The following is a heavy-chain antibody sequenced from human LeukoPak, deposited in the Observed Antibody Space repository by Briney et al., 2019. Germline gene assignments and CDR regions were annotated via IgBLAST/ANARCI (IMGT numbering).Heavy chain of an antibody. D-gene: IGHD2-2*01. Sequence: GRSLRLSCAASGFTFSSYGMHWVRQAPGKGLEWVAVISYDGSNKYYADSVKGRFTISRNNSKNTLYLQMNSLRAEDTAVYYCARDVQGYCSSISCYGGAFDVWGQGTMVTVSS. CDR3: ARDVQGYCSSISCYGGAFDV. J-gene: IGHJ3*01. CDR1: GFTFSSYG. CDR2: ISYDGSNK. V-gene: IGHV3-30*03.